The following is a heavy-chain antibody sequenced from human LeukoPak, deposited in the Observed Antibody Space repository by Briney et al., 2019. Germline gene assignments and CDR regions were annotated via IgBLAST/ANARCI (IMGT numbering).Heavy chain of an antibody. CDR3: ARESFAARWD. D-gene: IGHD6-6*01. V-gene: IGHV3-11*04. Sequence: GGSLRLSCAASGFTFSDYNMRWIRQAPGKGLEWVSSISRSGSTKYYADSVKGRFTISRDNAKNSLYLQMNSLRAEDTAVYYCARESFAARWDWGQGTLVTVSS. CDR1: GFTFSDYN. J-gene: IGHJ4*02. CDR2: ISRSGSTK.